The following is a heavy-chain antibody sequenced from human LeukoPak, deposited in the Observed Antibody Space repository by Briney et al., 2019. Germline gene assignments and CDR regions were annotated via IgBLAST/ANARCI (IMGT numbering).Heavy chain of an antibody. CDR1: GFTFSSYE. CDR2: ISSSGSTI. D-gene: IGHD3-22*01. V-gene: IGHV3-48*03. CDR3: ARFNSGYLGTDY. J-gene: IGHJ4*02. Sequence: GGSLRLSCAASGFTFSSYEMNWVRQAPGKGLEWVSYISSSGSTIYYADSVKGRFTISRDNAKNSLYLQMNSLRAEDTAVYYCARFNSGYLGTDYWGQGTLVTVSS.